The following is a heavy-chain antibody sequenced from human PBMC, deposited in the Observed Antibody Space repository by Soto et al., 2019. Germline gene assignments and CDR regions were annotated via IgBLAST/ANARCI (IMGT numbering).Heavy chain of an antibody. CDR3: ARHSQYYYDSSGYGWAFDI. D-gene: IGHD3-22*01. J-gene: IGHJ3*02. V-gene: IGHV4-59*08. CDR1: GGSISSYY. Sequence: SETLSLTCTVSGGSISSYYWSWIRQPPGKGLEWIGYIYYSGSTNYNPSLKSRVTISVDTSKNQFSLKLSSVTAADTAVYYCARHSQYYYDSSGYGWAFDIWGQGTMVTVSS. CDR2: IYYSGST.